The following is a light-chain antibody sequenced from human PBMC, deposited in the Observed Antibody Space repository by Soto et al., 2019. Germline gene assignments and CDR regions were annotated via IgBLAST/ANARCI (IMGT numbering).Light chain of an antibody. CDR2: EVS. CDR3: SSFTTSSTWV. Sequence: QSALTQPPSASGSPGQSVTISCTGTSSDVGGYNYVSWYQQHPGKAPKLMIYEVSERPSGVPDRFSGSKSSNTASLTVSGLQAEDEADYYCSSFTTSSTWVFGGGTKVTVL. V-gene: IGLV2-8*01. CDR1: SSDVGGYNY. J-gene: IGLJ3*02.